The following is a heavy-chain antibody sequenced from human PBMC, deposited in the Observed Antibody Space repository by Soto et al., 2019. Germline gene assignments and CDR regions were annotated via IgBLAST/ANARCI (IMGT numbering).Heavy chain of an antibody. D-gene: IGHD4-17*01. CDR1: GGSISSGGYY. V-gene: IGHV4-31*01. CDR2: IYYSGST. J-gene: IGHJ4*02. CDR3: ARIWGYGGNSRFDY. Sequence: QVQLQESGPGLVKPSQTLSLTCSVSGGSISSGGYYWSWIRQHPGKGLDLIGYIYYSGSTYYNPSLKSLVSISLDTSKNQFFLKLNSVTAADTAVYYCARIWGYGGNSRFDYWGQGTLVIDSS.